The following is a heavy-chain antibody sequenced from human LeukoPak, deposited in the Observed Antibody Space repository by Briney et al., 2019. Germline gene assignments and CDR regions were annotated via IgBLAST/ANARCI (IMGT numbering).Heavy chain of an antibody. V-gene: IGHV3-7*01. D-gene: IGHD5-18*01. J-gene: IGHJ4*02. Sequence: GGSLRLSCAASGCSLSGYWMIWVRQAPGKGPECVAKLHADGNEKYFVDSVKDRFTISRDNAKNSLYLQMNSLRVEDTAVYYCARGGYSFDYLGQGTLVTVCS. CDR2: LHADGNEK. CDR1: GCSLSGYW. CDR3: ARGGYSFDY.